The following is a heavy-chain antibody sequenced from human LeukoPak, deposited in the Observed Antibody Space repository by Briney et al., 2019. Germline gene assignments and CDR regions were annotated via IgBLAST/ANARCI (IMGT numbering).Heavy chain of an antibody. J-gene: IGHJ6*02. Sequence: GGSLRLSCAASGLTFSSHWMHWVRQAPGKGLVWVSRITNDGSSTTYADSVKGRFTISRDNAKNSLYLQMNSLRAEDTAVYYCARDSHEVVTIFGRPYYYYGMDVWGQGTTVTVSS. CDR1: GLTFSSHW. CDR2: ITNDGSST. CDR3: ARDSHEVVTIFGRPYYYYGMDV. D-gene: IGHD3-3*01. V-gene: IGHV3-74*01.